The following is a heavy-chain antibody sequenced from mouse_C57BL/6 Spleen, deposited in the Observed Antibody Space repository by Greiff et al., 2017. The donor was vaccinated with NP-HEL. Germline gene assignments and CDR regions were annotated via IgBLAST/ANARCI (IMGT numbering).Heavy chain of an antibody. CDR1: GYAFSSYW. J-gene: IGHJ4*01. CDR2: IYPGDGDT. Sequence: QVQLQQSGAELVKPGASVKISCKASGYAFSSYWMNWVKQRPGKGLEWIGQIYPGDGDTNYNGKFKGKATLTADKSSSTAYMQLSSLTSEDSAVYFCAREGSNSYAMDYWGQGTSVTVSS. CDR3: AREGSNSYAMDY. D-gene: IGHD2-5*01. V-gene: IGHV1-80*01.